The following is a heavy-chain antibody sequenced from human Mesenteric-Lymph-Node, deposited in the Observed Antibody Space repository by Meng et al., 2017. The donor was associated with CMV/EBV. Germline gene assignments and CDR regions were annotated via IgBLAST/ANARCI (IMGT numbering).Heavy chain of an antibody. D-gene: IGHD2-2*02. V-gene: IGHV4-61*01. CDR2: ISYIGST. CDR3: ARAGIPQTSGYFDL. J-gene: IGHJ2*01. CDR1: GVSVSSDNYC. Sequence: SGVSVSSDNYCWNWIRQPPGEGLECIGYISYIGSTTYNPSLKNRVTISLDTSKNQFSLNLRSVTTADTAVYYCARAGIPQTSGYFDLWGRGTLVTVSS.